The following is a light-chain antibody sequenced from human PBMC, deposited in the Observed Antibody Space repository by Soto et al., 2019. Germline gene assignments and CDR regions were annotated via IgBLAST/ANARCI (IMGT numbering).Light chain of an antibody. Sequence: DIQMTQSPSTLSASVGDRDTITCRASQAINDNLAWYQQRPGKASNLLIYRASNLESGVPSRFSGSGFGTEFTLTISNLQSDDFATYFCQHHKSYPRTFGQGTKVDIK. CDR1: QAINDN. CDR2: RAS. V-gene: IGKV1-5*03. CDR3: QHHKSYPRT. J-gene: IGKJ1*01.